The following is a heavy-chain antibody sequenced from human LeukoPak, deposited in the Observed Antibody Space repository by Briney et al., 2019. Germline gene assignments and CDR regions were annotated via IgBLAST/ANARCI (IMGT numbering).Heavy chain of an antibody. V-gene: IGHV3-23*01. CDR2: ISSSGGTT. J-gene: IGHJ3*02. D-gene: IGHD1-26*01. CDR1: GFTFNTYA. CDR3: AKGRSDSYYDAFDI. Sequence: GGSLRLSCAASGFTFNTYAMSWVRQAPGKGLEWVSTISSSGGTTYYAGSVKGQFTISRDNSKKTLYLQMNSLRAEDTAVYYCAKGRSDSYYDAFDIWGQGTMVTVS.